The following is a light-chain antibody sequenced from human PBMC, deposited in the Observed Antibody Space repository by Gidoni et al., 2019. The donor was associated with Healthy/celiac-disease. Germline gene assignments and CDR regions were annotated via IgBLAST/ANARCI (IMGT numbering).Light chain of an antibody. J-gene: IGLJ2*01. V-gene: IGLV1-40*01. Sequence: QSVLTLPRSVSGAPGQRVTISCTGSSSNIGAGYDVHWYQQLPGTAPKLLIYGNSNRPSGVPDRFSCSKSGTSASLAITGLQAEDEADYYCQSYDSSPRGVVFGGGTKLTVL. CDR2: GNS. CDR1: SSNIGAGYD. CDR3: QSYDSSPRGVV.